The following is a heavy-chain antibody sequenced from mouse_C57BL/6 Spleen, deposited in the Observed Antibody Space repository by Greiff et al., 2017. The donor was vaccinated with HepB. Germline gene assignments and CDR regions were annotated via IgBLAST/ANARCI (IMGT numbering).Heavy chain of an antibody. CDR2: IWSDGST. V-gene: IGHV2-6-1*01. CDR1: GFSLTSYG. Sequence: VKLMESGPGLVAPSQSLSITCTVSGFSLTSYGVHWVRQPPGKGLEWLVVIWSDGSTTYNSALKSRLSISKDNSKSQVFLKMNSLQTDDTAMYYCARHAYYGNYDAMDYWGQGTSVTVSS. J-gene: IGHJ4*01. CDR3: ARHAYYGNYDAMDY. D-gene: IGHD2-10*01.